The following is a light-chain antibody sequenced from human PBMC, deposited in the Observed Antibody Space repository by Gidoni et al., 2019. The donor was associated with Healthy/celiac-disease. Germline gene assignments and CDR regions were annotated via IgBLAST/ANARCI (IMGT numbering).Light chain of an antibody. J-gene: IGKJ4*01. Sequence: EIVLTQSPATLSLSPGERATLSCRASQSVSSNLAWYQQKTGQPPRLLIYDASNRATGIPARFSGSGSGTDFTLTISSLEPEDFAVYYCQQRSNWPGLTFGGGTKVEIK. CDR2: DAS. CDR1: QSVSSN. V-gene: IGKV3-11*01. CDR3: QQRSNWPGLT.